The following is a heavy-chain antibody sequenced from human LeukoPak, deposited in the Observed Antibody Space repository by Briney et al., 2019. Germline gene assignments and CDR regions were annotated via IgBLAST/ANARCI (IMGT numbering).Heavy chain of an antibody. CDR3: AKYGSGSYYSY. J-gene: IGHJ4*02. D-gene: IGHD3-10*01. V-gene: IGHV3-48*02. CDR1: GFTFSSHS. CDR2: ISSSSSTI. Sequence: KSGGSLRLSCAASGFTFSSHSMNWVRQAPGKGLEWISYISSSSSTIYYADSVKGRFTISRDNAKNSLYLQMNSLRDDDTAVYYCAKYGSGSYYSYWGQGTLVSVSS.